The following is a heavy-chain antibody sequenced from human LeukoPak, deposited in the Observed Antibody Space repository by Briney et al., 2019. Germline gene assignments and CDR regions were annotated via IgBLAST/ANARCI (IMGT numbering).Heavy chain of an antibody. CDR1: GYSFGNRW. D-gene: IGHD3-10*01. Sequence: GESLKISCKGSGYSFGNRWIGWVRQMPGKGLEWMGIIYPDDSDTIYSPSFEGQVTISADKSISTAYLQWSSLKASDTAMYYCARGAYGSGSSYTSYGMDVWGQGTTVTVSS. CDR3: ARGAYGSGSSYTSYGMDV. CDR2: IYPDDSDT. V-gene: IGHV5-51*01. J-gene: IGHJ6*02.